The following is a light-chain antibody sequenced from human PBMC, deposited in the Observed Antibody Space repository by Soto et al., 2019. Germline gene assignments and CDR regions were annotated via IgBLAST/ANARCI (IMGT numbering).Light chain of an antibody. V-gene: IGKV1D-16*01. J-gene: IGKJ4*01. CDR2: VAS. CDR1: QDINSW. Sequence: DVQMTQSPSSLSASVGDRVTITCRASQDINSWLAWYQQKPGKAPKSLIYVASSLQTGVPLRFSGSGSGTVFNLTISSLQPEDSATYYCQQYNIYPLNFGGGTKVEIK. CDR3: QQYNIYPLN.